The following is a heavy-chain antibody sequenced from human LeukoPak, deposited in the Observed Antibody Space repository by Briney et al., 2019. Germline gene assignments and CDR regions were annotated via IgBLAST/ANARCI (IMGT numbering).Heavy chain of an antibody. CDR1: GYTFTGYY. CDR2: INTNTGNP. Sequence: GSVTVSCKASGYTFTGYYIHWVRQAPGQGLEWMGWINTNTGNPTYAQGFTGGVVFSLETSVSTAYLQISSVKAEDTAVYYCARSILAYCSGGSCPYYYYMNVWGKGTTVTVSS. V-gene: IGHV7-4-1*02. J-gene: IGHJ6*03. D-gene: IGHD2-15*01. CDR3: ARSILAYCSGGSCPYYYYMNV.